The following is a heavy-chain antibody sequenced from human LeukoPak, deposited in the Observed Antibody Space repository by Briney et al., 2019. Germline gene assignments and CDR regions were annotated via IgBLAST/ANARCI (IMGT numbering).Heavy chain of an antibody. Sequence: TSETLSLTCTVSGGSISSGSYYWSWIRQPAGKGPEWIGRIYTSGSTNYNPSLKSRVTISVDTSKNQFSLKLSSVTAADTAVYYCAAGGGGQLRNRPIDYWGQGTLVTVSS. CDR2: IYTSGST. V-gene: IGHV4-61*02. D-gene: IGHD6-6*01. CDR3: AAGGGGQLRNRPIDY. CDR1: GGSISSGSYY. J-gene: IGHJ4*02.